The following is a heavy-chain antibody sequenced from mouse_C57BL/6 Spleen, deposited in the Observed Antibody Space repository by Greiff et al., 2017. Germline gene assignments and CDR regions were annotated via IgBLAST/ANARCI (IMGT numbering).Heavy chain of an antibody. CDR1: GYTFTSYW. CDR3: ARYDDYDGPFDY. Sequence: QVQLQQPGAELVRPGSSVKLSCKASGYTFTSYWMHWVKQRPIQGLEWIGNIDPSDSETHYNQKFKDKATLTVDKSSSTAYMQLSSLTSEDSAVYYCARYDDYDGPFDYWGQGTTLTVSS. V-gene: IGHV1-52*01. CDR2: IDPSDSET. D-gene: IGHD2-4*01. J-gene: IGHJ2*01.